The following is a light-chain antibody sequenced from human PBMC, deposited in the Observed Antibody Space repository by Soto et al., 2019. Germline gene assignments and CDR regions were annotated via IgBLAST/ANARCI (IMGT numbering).Light chain of an antibody. Sequence: DNVLTQSPGTLSVSPGERATLSCRASQSVSSNYLAWYQQKPGQAPRLLIYGASSRATGVPDRFSASGSGTDFTLTISRLEPEDFAVYYCQQYGGSPATFGGGTKVEI. CDR3: QQYGGSPAT. J-gene: IGKJ4*01. CDR1: QSVSSNY. CDR2: GAS. V-gene: IGKV3-20*01.